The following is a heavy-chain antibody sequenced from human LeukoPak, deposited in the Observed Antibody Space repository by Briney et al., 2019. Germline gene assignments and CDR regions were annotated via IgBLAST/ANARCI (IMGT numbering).Heavy chain of an antibody. CDR1: GGTFSSYA. J-gene: IGHJ6*03. CDR3: ARAQYQLRLFLTTGYYYYMDV. D-gene: IGHD2-2*01. V-gene: IGHV1-69*13. CDR2: IIPIFGTA. Sequence: GASVKVSCKASGGTFSSYAISWVRQAPGQGLEWMGGIIPIFGTANYAQKFQGRVTITADESTSTAYMELSSLRSEDTAVYYCARAQYQLRLFLTTGYYYYMDVWGKGTTVTVSS.